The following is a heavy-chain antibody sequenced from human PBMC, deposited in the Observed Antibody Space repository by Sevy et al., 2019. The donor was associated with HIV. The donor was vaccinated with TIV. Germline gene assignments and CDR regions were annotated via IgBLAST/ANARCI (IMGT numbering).Heavy chain of an antibody. CDR1: GYTFTDYY. Sequence: ASVKVSCKASGYTFTDYYMHWVRQAPGQGLEWMGWIDPNSGGTLYAQKFQGRVTMTRDTSISPACMELTRLRYDDTAVFYCAKGNGNFPMNYFDYWGQGTLVTVSS. J-gene: IGHJ4*02. CDR2: IDPNSGGT. CDR3: AKGNGNFPMNYFDY. V-gene: IGHV1-2*02. D-gene: IGHD1-7*01.